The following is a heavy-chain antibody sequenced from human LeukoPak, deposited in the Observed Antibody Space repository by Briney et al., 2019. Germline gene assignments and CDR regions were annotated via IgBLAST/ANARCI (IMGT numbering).Heavy chain of an antibody. D-gene: IGHD1-1*01. CDR2: ISGSGGRT. Sequence: GGSLRLSCKVSGFTLSNYAMSWVRQTPGKGLEWVSAISGSGGRTYYADSVKGRFTISRDNAKNTLYLQMNSLRAEDTAVYYCARETGKRGMDVWGQGTTVTVSS. J-gene: IGHJ6*02. CDR1: GFTLSNYA. V-gene: IGHV3-23*01. CDR3: ARETGKRGMDV.